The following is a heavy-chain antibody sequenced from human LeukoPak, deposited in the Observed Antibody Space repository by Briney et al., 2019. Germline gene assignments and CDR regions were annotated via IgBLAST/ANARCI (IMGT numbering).Heavy chain of an antibody. V-gene: IGHV4-39*01. D-gene: IGHD6-19*01. CDR2: IYYSGST. Sequence: SETLSLTCTVSGGSLSSSSYYWGWIRQPPGKGLEWIGSIYYSGSTYYNPSLKSRVTISVDTSKNQFSLKLSSVTAADTAVYYCARHSYSSGWTLIYYFDYWGQGTLVTVSS. CDR3: ARHSYSSGWTLIYYFDY. CDR1: GGSLSSSSYY. J-gene: IGHJ4*02.